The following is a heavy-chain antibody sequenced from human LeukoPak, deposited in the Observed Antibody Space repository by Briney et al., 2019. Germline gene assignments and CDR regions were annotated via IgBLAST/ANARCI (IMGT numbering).Heavy chain of an antibody. Sequence: PGGSLRLSCAASGFTVSSNYMSWVRQAPGKGLEWVSVIYSGGSTYYADSVKGRFTISRDNSKNTLYLQMNSLRAEDTAVYYCSSGSYWDYFDYWGQGTLVTVSP. CDR2: IYSGGST. CDR1: GFTVSSNY. D-gene: IGHD1-26*01. CDR3: SSGSYWDYFDY. V-gene: IGHV3-53*01. J-gene: IGHJ4*02.